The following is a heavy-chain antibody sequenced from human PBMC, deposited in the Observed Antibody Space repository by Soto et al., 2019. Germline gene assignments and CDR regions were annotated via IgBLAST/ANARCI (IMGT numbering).Heavy chain of an antibody. CDR2: TDYSGST. CDR1: GASIFSGDFY. Sequence: QVQLQESGPGLVTPSQTLSLTCTVSGASIFSGDFYWTWIRQPPGEGLAWIGYTDYSGSTYYNPSLMNRVTISTDTSKNQFSLKLRSVTAADTAVYYCVRDHQWLLMDVWGQGTTVTVSS. J-gene: IGHJ6*02. D-gene: IGHD6-19*01. CDR3: VRDHQWLLMDV. V-gene: IGHV4-30-4*01.